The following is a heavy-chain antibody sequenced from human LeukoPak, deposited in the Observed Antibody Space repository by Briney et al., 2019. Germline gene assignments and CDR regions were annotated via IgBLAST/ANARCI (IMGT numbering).Heavy chain of an antibody. CDR2: IYHSGST. CDR3: ARVGITGTTDY. D-gene: IGHD1-7*01. V-gene: IGHV4-30-2*01. J-gene: IGHJ4*02. Sequence: SETLSLTCTVSGGSISSGGYYWSWIRQPPGKGLEWIGYIYHSGSTYYNPSLKSRVTMSVDTSKNQFSLKLSSVTAADTAVYYCARVGITGTTDYWGQGTLVTVSS. CDR1: GGSISSGGYY.